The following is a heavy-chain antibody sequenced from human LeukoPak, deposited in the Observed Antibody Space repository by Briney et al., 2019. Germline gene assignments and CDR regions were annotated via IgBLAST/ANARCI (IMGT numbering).Heavy chain of an antibody. D-gene: IGHD3-10*01. J-gene: IGHJ4*02. CDR2: ISYDGSNK. V-gene: IGHV3-30*04. CDR3: ATSSMVRGAQFDY. Sequence: GGSLRLSCAASGLTFSSYAMHWVRQAPGKGLEWVAVISYDGSNKYYADSVKGRFTISRDNSKNTLYLQMNSLRAEDTAVYYCATSSMVRGAQFDYWGQGTLVTVSS. CDR1: GLTFSSYA.